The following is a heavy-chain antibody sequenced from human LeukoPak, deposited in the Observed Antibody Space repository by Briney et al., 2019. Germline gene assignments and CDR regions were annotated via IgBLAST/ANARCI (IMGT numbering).Heavy chain of an antibody. V-gene: IGHV3-15*01. CDR1: GFTLTDAW. CDR3: ARALDMIHHGF. D-gene: IGHD3-22*01. CDR2: IRGQTNCATT. J-gene: IGHJ4*02. Sequence: GGSLRLAWAAAGFTLTDAWMSWVRQAPGKGLEWVCLIRGQTNCATTDYCEPVKGRFSIYSDDSKNTLFVQMDSLKNEDTAVYYCARALDMIHHGFWGQGTLVTVSS.